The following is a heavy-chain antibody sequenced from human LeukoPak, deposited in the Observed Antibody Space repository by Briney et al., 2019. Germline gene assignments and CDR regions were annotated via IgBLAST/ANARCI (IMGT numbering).Heavy chain of an antibody. J-gene: IGHJ6*03. CDR3: SSYSSSWPYYYYYYMDV. V-gene: IGHV3-30*03. Sequence: GGSLRLSCAVSGFTFNTYGIHWVRQTPNKGLEWVALISYDGTNKYYADSVKGRFTISRDNSKNTLYLQMGSLRAEDTAVYYCSSYSSSWPYYYYYYMDVWGKGTTVTISS. CDR1: GFTFNTYG. D-gene: IGHD6-13*01. CDR2: ISYDGTNK.